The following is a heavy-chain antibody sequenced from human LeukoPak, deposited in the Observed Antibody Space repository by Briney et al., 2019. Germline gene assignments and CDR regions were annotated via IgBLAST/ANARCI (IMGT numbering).Heavy chain of an antibody. Sequence: PSETLSLTCTVSGGSINGYYWIWIRQPAGKGLEWIGRIYASGSTNYNPSLKSRVTISVDKSKNQFSLNLSSVTAADTAVYNCAKVGGRYGSFYFDYWGQGTLVTVSS. CDR3: AKVGGRYGSFYFDY. CDR1: GGSINGYY. CDR2: IYASGST. D-gene: IGHD6-19*01. V-gene: IGHV4-4*07. J-gene: IGHJ4*02.